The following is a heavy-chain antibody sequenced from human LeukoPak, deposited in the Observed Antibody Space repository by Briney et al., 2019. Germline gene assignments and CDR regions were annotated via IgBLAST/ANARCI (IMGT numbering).Heavy chain of an antibody. CDR2: TYHRSNSYN. J-gene: IGHJ4*02. CDR3: ARDGDGDVDY. V-gene: IGHV6-1*01. D-gene: IGHD4-17*01. CDR1: GDTVSSNSAA. Sequence: SQTLSLTCAISGDTVSSNSAAWNWIRQPPSRGLEWLGRTYHRSNSYNDYAVSVKIRITINRDTSKNQFSLHLNSVTPEDTAVYYCARDGDGDVDYWGQGTLVTVSS.